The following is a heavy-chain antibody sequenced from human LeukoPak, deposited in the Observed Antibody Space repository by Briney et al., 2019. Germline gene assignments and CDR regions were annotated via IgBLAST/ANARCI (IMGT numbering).Heavy chain of an antibody. V-gene: IGHV4-31*03. Sequence: PSQTLSLTCTVSGGSFSSGGYYWSWIRQHPGKGLEWIGYIYYGGSTYYNPSLKSRVALSVDTSKNQFSLKLSSVTAADTAVYYCARAGGSGYYTSDFFDYWGQGTLVTVSS. CDR2: IYYGGST. J-gene: IGHJ4*02. CDR1: GGSFSSGGYY. D-gene: IGHD3-3*01. CDR3: ARAGGSGYYTSDFFDY.